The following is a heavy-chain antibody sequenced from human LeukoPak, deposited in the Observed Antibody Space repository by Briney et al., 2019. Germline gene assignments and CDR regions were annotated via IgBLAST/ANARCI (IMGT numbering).Heavy chain of an antibody. J-gene: IGHJ4*02. CDR2: IKSKTDGGTT. V-gene: IGHV3-15*01. D-gene: IGHD6-25*01. Sequence: GGSLRLSCAASGFTFSNTWMSWVRQAPGKGLEWVGRIKSKTDGGTTDYAAPVKGRFTISRDDSKNTLYLQMNSLRAEDTAVYYCASGPPYDYWGQGTLVTVSS. CDR3: ASGPPYDY. CDR1: GFTFSNTW.